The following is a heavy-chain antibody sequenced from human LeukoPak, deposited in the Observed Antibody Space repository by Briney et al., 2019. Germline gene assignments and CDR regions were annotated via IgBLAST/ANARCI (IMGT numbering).Heavy chain of an antibody. D-gene: IGHD6-19*01. Sequence: SETLSLTCTVSGGSISVYYWSWIRQPPGKGLEWIGYIYYSGSSNYNPSLKGRVTISVDRSKNQVSLKLSSVTAADTAVYYCAGDQWGMDVWGQGTTVTVSS. CDR2: IYYSGSS. CDR3: AGDQWGMDV. J-gene: IGHJ6*02. CDR1: GGSISVYY. V-gene: IGHV4-59*01.